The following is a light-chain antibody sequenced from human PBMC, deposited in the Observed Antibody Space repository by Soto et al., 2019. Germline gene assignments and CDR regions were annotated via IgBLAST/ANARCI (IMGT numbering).Light chain of an antibody. CDR2: GAS. J-gene: IGKJ1*01. CDR1: QSVNSN. CDR3: QEYNTWPWT. Sequence: ETLITQSPATLSVSPRERATLSCRASQSVNSNLAWYQPKLGQAKRVLIYGASNRDTGIPDRFSGSGSGTEFILTISSLQSEDFAVYYCQEYNTWPWTFGQGTKVDIK. V-gene: IGKV3-15*01.